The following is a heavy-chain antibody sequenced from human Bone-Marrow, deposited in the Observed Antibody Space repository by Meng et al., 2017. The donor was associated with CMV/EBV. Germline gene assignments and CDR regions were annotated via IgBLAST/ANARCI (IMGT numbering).Heavy chain of an antibody. Sequence: GESLKISCAASGFTFSSYWMSWVRQAPGKGLEWVANIKEDGSEKYYVDSVKGRFTISRDNAKNSLFLQMNSLRAEDTAVYYCSTSRVFDYCGQGTLVTASS. V-gene: IGHV3-7*01. CDR3: STSRVFDY. CDR1: GFTFSSYW. J-gene: IGHJ4*02. CDR2: IKEDGSEK.